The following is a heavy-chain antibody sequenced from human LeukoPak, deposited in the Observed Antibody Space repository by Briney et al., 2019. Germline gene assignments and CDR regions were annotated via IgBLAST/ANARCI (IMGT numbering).Heavy chain of an antibody. D-gene: IGHD1-1*01. CDR3: AKVNINNWHSCDY. CDR1: GGSISSNNW. CDR2: IYHSGSP. Sequence: PSGTLSLTCAVSGGSISSNNWWGWVRQPPGKGLEWIGEIYHSGSPNYNPSLKSRVTISVDKSRNHFSLNLSSVTAADTAVYYCAKVNINNWHSCDYWGQGTLVTVSS. J-gene: IGHJ4*02. V-gene: IGHV4-4*02.